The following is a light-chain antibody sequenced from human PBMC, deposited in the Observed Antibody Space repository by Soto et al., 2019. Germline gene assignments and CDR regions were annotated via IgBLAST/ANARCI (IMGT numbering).Light chain of an antibody. J-gene: IGKJ1*01. CDR3: HQYGTSPQT. Sequence: EIVLTQSPGTLSLSPGESATLSCRASQSVSNSHLAWHLQKPGQAPRLLIYGASSRATGIPDTFSGSGSGTDFTLTISRLEPEDFGVYYCHQYGTSPQTCGQGTRVEIK. CDR2: GAS. V-gene: IGKV3-20*01. CDR1: QSVSNSH.